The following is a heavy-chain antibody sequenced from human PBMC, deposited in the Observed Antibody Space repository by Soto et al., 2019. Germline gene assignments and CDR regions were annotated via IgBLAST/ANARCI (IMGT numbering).Heavy chain of an antibody. CDR1: GGSISSYY. Sequence: SETLSLTCTVSGGSISSYYWSWIRQPPGKGLEWIGYIYYSGSTNYNPSLKSRVTISVDTSKNQFSLKLSSVTAADTAVYYCARHPVPDYDILTGYYYFDYWGQGTLVTVSS. J-gene: IGHJ4*02. V-gene: IGHV4-59*08. CDR2: IYYSGST. CDR3: ARHPVPDYDILTGYYYFDY. D-gene: IGHD3-9*01.